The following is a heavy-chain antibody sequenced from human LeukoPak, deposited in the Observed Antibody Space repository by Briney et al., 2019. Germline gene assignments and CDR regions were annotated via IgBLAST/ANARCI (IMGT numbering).Heavy chain of an antibody. D-gene: IGHD2-15*01. Sequence: GGSLRLSCAASGFTFSRYSMKWVRQAPGKGLEWVSSISSSSGFIYYADSVKGPFTISRDNAKNSLYLQMNSLRAEDRAVYYCAREIRYCSGGSWSPGGYYFDHWGQGTLVTVSS. V-gene: IGHV3-21*01. J-gene: IGHJ4*02. CDR2: ISSSSGFI. CDR1: GFTFSRYS. CDR3: AREIRYCSGGSWSPGGYYFDH.